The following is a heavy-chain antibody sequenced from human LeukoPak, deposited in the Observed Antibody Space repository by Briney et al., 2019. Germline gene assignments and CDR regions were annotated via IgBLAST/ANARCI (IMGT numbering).Heavy chain of an antibody. V-gene: IGHV4-39*01. CDR3: ARLTAVSIGQQFDY. D-gene: IGHD1-1*01. CDR1: GSSINSRNYY. CDR2: IYYTGDT. J-gene: IGHJ4*02. Sequence: SETLSLTCSVFGSSINSRNYYWAWIRQPPGKGLEWIASIYYTGDTYYNPSLQSRVSISADTSNNQFSLRLTSVTAADTAIFHCARLTAVSIGQQFDYWGQGILVTVSS.